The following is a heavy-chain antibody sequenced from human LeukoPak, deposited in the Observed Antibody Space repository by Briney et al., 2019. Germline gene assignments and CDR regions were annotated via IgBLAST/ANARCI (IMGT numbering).Heavy chain of an antibody. D-gene: IGHD1-26*01. CDR1: GFTFSSYG. CDR3: AKGRGWEASYYYYYMDV. Sequence: GGTLRLSCAASGFTFSSYGMSWVRQAPGKGLEWVSAVSGSGGSTYYADSVKGRFTISRDNSKNTLYLQMNSLRAEDTAVYYCAKGRGWEASYYYYYMDVWGKGTTVTISS. J-gene: IGHJ6*03. CDR2: VSGSGGST. V-gene: IGHV3-23*01.